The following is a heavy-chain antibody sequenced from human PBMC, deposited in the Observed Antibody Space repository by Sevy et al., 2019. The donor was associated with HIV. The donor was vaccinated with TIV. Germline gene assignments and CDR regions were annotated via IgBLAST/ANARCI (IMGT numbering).Heavy chain of an antibody. J-gene: IGHJ3*02. CDR1: GFTFSSSS. V-gene: IGHV3-21*01. CDR2: ISFSSNYI. CDR3: ARDETWDAFDI. Sequence: GGSLRLSCAASGFTFSSSSMNWVRQAPGKGLEWVSSISFSSNYIYYADSVKGRFTISRDNAKNSLFLQMKSLRAEDTAVYYCARDETWDAFDIWGQGTMVTVSS.